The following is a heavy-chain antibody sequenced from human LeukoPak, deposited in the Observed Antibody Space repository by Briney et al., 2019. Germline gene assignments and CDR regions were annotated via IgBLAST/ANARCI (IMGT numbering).Heavy chain of an antibody. CDR1: GFTFSNYA. J-gene: IGHJ4*02. V-gene: IGHV3-23*01. CDR2: ISGSGHST. Sequence: GGSLRLSCAASGFTFSNYAMSWVRQAPGKGLEWVSGISGSGHSTYYADSVKGRFTISRDNSKNTLYLQMNSLRAEDTAVYYCAKNYGSGSHYYYFDYWGQGTLVTVSS. D-gene: IGHD3-10*01. CDR3: AKNYGSGSHYYYFDY.